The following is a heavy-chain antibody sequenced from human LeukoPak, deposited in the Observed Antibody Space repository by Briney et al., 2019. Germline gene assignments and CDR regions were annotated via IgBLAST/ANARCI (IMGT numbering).Heavy chain of an antibody. CDR3: VRSGSFSSSSGTFDF. D-gene: IGHD6-6*01. CDR1: GFAFSTYT. V-gene: IGHV3-21*01. Sequence: PGGSLRLSCAASGFAFSTYTINWVRQAPGKGLEWVSSISSTSIYIYYTDSVKGRFTISRDNAKNSLFLQMNSLSVEDTALYYCVRSGSFSSSSGTFDFSGQGTLVTVSS. J-gene: IGHJ4*02. CDR2: ISSTSIYI.